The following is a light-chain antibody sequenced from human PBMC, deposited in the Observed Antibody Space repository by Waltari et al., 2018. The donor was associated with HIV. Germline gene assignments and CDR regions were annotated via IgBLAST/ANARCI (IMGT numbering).Light chain of an antibody. V-gene: IGLV2-23*01. CDR1: STTVGSYSL. CDR3: CSYGGDDTLV. Sequence: QSALTQPASVSGSLGQSIPISCTAASTTVGSYSLVSWYQNRPGQAPTLIIYDDSKRPLGISSRFSGSKSGNTASLTISGLQSEDEADYYCCSYGGDDTLVFGGGTKVTAL. CDR2: DDS. J-gene: IGLJ3*02.